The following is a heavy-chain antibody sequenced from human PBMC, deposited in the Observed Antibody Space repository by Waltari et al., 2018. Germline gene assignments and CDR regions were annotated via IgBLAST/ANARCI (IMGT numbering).Heavy chain of an antibody. V-gene: IGHV4-59*01. CDR3: ARDGLVVGGNAPGNWFDP. Sequence: QVQLQESGPRLLKPSETLSLTCTVSGASLSSYFWSWIRQPPGKGLEWIGYVYYSGINNTIPSIKSRVIISVYPTKNQFYLKVNSLTAADTAVYYCARDGLVVGGNAPGNWFDPWGPGTLVTVSS. CDR2: VYYSGIN. J-gene: IGHJ5*02. CDR1: GASLSSYF. D-gene: IGHD1-26*01.